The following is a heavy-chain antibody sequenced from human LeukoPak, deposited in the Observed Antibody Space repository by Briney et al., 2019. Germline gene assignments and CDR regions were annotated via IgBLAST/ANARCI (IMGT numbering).Heavy chain of an antibody. CDR2: INSDGSST. CDR3: ARVWQQLAPPIDY. J-gene: IGHJ4*02. Sequence: QSGGSLRLSCAASGFTFSSYWMHWVRQAPGKGLVWVSRINSDGSSTSYADSVKGRFTISRDNAKNTLYLQMNSLRAEDTAVYYCARVWQQLAPPIDYWGQGTLVTVSS. CDR1: GFTFSSYW. D-gene: IGHD6-13*01. V-gene: IGHV3-74*01.